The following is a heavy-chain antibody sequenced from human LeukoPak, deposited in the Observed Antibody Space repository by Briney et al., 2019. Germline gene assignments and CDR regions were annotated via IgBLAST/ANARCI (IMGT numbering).Heavy chain of an antibody. D-gene: IGHD3-16*01. CDR3: AKEGAWGNWYFDL. CDR1: GFTFSSYG. Sequence: GGSLRLSCAASGFTFSSYGMHWVRQAPGKGLEWVALVRYDGSNKYYADSVKGRFTISRDNSKNTVYLEMNSLREEDTAVYYCAKEGAWGNWYFDLWGRGTLVTVSS. J-gene: IGHJ2*01. CDR2: VRYDGSNK. V-gene: IGHV3-30*02.